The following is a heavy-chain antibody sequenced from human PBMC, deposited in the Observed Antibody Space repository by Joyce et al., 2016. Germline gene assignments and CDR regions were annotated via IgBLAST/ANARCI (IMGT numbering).Heavy chain of an antibody. CDR2: MYYGVGT. CDR3: ASGYDSARVDY. V-gene: IGHV4-39*01. D-gene: IGHD3-22*01. J-gene: IGHJ4*02. CDR1: GGSVSSSTY. Sequence: QLHLQESGPGLVKPWETLSLTCTVSGGSVSSSTYWGWIRQPPGKGLEWIGTMYYGVGTNDTPSLNSGLTMSVDTSKYQFSLKLSSVTAADTAVYYGASGYDSARVDYWGQGTLVTVSS.